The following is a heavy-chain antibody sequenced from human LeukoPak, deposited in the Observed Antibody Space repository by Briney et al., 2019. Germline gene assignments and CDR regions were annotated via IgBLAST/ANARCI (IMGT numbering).Heavy chain of an antibody. CDR1: GGSISSGDYY. Sequence: SETLSLTCTVSGGSISSGDYYWSWIRQPPGKGLEWIGYTYYSGSTYYNPSLKSRVTISVDTSKNQFSLKLSSVTAADTAVYYCARAIWAWFDPWGQGTLVTVSS. CDR3: ARAIWAWFDP. J-gene: IGHJ5*02. D-gene: IGHD3-16*01. V-gene: IGHV4-30-4*01. CDR2: TYYSGST.